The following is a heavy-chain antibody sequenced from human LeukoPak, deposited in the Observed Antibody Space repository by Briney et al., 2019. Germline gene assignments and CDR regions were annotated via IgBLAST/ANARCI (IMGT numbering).Heavy chain of an antibody. CDR2: ISSDGSTT. J-gene: IGHJ5*02. Sequence: GGSLRLSCAASGFTFSNYWMYWVRQAPGEGLVWVSRISSDGSTTANADSVRGRFTISRDNTKSTLYLQMNRLRAEDTAVYFCARSISWHDGWFDPWGQGTLVTVSS. V-gene: IGHV3-74*01. CDR3: ARSISWHDGWFDP. D-gene: IGHD2-2*01. CDR1: GFTFSNYW.